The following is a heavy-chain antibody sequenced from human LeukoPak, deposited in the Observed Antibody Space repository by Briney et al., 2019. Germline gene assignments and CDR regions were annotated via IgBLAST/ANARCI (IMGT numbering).Heavy chain of an antibody. Sequence: ASVKVSCKASGYTFTSYGISWVRQAPGQGLEWMGWISAYNGNTNYAHKLQGRVTMTTDTSTSTAYMELRSLRPDDTAVYYCARAPPGQLELPDYYYGMDVWGQGTTVSV. V-gene: IGHV1-18*01. CDR2: ISAYNGNT. D-gene: IGHD1-7*01. CDR1: GYTFTSYG. J-gene: IGHJ6*02. CDR3: ARAPPGQLELPDYYYGMDV.